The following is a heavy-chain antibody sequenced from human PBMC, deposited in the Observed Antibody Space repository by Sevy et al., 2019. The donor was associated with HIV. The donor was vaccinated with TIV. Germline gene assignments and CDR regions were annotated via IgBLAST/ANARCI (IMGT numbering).Heavy chain of an antibody. J-gene: IGHJ5*02. CDR2: IIPIFGTA. CDR1: GGTFSSYA. Sequence: ASVKVSCKASGGTFSSYAMSWVRQAPGQGLEWMGGIIPIFGTANYAQKFQGRVTITADESTSTAYMELSSLRSEDTAVYYCARVGTCSGGSCYSSWFDPWGQGTLVTVSS. V-gene: IGHV1-69*13. CDR3: ARVGTCSGGSCYSSWFDP. D-gene: IGHD2-15*01.